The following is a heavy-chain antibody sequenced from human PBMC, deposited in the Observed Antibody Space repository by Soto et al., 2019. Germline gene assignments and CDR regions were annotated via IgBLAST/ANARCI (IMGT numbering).Heavy chain of an antibody. V-gene: IGHV3-15*07. Sequence: PGGSLRLSCAAPGFTFSIAWMNWVRQASGKGLEWVGRIQSKTDGGTTDYAAPVKGRFTISRDDSKNTLYLQMNSLRIEDTAVYYCTTDLAYYETSGYPHWGQGTLVTVSS. J-gene: IGHJ4*02. CDR3: TTDLAYYETSGYPH. CDR2: IQSKTDGGTT. D-gene: IGHD3-22*01. CDR1: GFTFSIAW.